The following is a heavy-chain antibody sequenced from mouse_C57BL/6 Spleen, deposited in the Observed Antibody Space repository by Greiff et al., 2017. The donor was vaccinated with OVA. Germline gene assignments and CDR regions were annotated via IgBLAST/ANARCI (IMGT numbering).Heavy chain of an antibody. V-gene: IGHV3-6*01. CDR3: ARIYYDYEYFDY. CDR2: ISYDGSN. CDR1: GYSITSGYY. Sequence: EVHLVESGPGLVKPSQSLSLTCSVTGYSITSGYYWNWIRQFPGNKLEWMGYISYDGSNNYNPSLKNRISITRDTSKNQFFLKLNSVTTEDTATYYCARIYYDYEYFDYWGQGTTLTVSS. D-gene: IGHD2-4*01. J-gene: IGHJ2*01.